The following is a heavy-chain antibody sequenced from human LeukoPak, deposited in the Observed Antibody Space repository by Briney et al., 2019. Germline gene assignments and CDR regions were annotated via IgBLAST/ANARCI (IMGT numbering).Heavy chain of an antibody. D-gene: IGHD2-2*01. Sequence: GGSLRLSCAASGFTFSSYSMNWVRQAPGKGLEWVSYISSSSSTIYYADSVKGRFTISRDNAKNSLYLQMNSLRAEDTAVYYCARDQGRGYCSSTSCYDAFDYWGQGTLVTVSS. CDR3: ARDQGRGYCSSTSCYDAFDY. V-gene: IGHV3-48*01. CDR1: GFTFSSYS. CDR2: ISSSSSTI. J-gene: IGHJ4*02.